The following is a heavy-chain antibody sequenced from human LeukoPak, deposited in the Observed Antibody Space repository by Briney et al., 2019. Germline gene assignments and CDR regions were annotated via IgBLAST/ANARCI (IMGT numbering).Heavy chain of an antibody. J-gene: IGHJ4*02. D-gene: IGHD4-23*01. CDR2: INPNSGGT. CDR3: ARDLYGGTSATFDY. Sequence: EASVKVSCKASGYTFTGYYMHWVRQAPGQGLEWMGWINPNSGGTYYAQKFQGRVTMTSDTSISTAYMELSRLRSDNTAVYYCARDLYGGTSATFDYWGQGTLVTVPS. CDR1: GYTFTGYY. V-gene: IGHV1-2*02.